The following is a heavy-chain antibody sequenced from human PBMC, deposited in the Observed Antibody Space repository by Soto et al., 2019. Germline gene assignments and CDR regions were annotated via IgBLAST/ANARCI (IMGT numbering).Heavy chain of an antibody. CDR1: GGTFNSYA. CDR2: IIPIFTTA. Sequence: SVKVSCKASGGTFNSYAISWVRQAPGQGLEWMGGIIPIFTTANYAQKFQGRVTITADESTSTAYMELSSLRSEDTAVYYCARGTGNYYYYGMDVWGQGTTVTVSS. CDR3: ARGTGNYYYYGMDV. V-gene: IGHV1-69*13. J-gene: IGHJ6*02.